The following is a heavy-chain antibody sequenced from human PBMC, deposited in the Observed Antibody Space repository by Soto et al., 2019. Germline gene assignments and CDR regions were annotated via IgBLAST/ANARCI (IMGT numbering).Heavy chain of an antibody. CDR1: GYTFTNYW. Sequence: GESLKISCNGSGYTFTNYWINWVRQVPGKGLEWMGRIDPTDSYTNYSPSFQGRVTISVDKSINTAYLQWSSLKASDTAMYYCAKNYYYDRAGYYATFDPWGQGTLVPVSS. J-gene: IGHJ5*02. D-gene: IGHD3-22*01. V-gene: IGHV5-10-1*01. CDR2: IDPTDSYT. CDR3: AKNYYYDRAGYYATFDP.